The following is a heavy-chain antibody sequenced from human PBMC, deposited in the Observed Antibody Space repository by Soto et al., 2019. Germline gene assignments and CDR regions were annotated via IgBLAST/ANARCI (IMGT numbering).Heavy chain of an antibody. CDR3: ARSSLTYFEF. V-gene: IGHV3-11*01. J-gene: IGHJ4*02. Sequence: GSLRLSCTASGFTFSDYYMSWIRQAPGKGLEWLAYISGSGSTTYYTDSVKGRFAISRDNARTSLYLQINSLRVEDSAVYYCARSSLTYFEFWGQGT. CDR1: GFTFSDYY. CDR2: ISGSGSTT.